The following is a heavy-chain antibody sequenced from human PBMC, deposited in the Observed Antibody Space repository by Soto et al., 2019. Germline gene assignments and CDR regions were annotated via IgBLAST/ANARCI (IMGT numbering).Heavy chain of an antibody. D-gene: IGHD1-1*01. CDR3: ARHAWLQLWSVTEY. J-gene: IGHJ4*02. CDR2: IYHSGNT. V-gene: IGHV4-39*01. Sequence: PSETLSLTCSVSGDSIGSSTNYWGWIRQPPGKGLEWIGTIYHSGNTYYNPTLKSRVAISVDMSKNQFSLRLNSVTAADTAVYYCARHAWLQLWSVTEYWGQGALVTVSS. CDR1: GDSIGSSTNY.